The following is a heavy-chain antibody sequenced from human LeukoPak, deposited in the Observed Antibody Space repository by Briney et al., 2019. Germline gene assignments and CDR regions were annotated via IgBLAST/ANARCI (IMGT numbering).Heavy chain of an antibody. CDR3: ARGDIVVADVLGP. Sequence: ASVKVSCKASGYTFTSYDINWVRQATGQGLEWMGWMNPNSGNTGYARKFQGRVTMTRDTSISTAYMELSRLRSDDTALYYCARGDIVVADVLGPWGQGTLVTVSS. CDR1: GYTFTSYD. D-gene: IGHD2-2*01. J-gene: IGHJ5*02. CDR2: MNPNSGNT. V-gene: IGHV1-8*01.